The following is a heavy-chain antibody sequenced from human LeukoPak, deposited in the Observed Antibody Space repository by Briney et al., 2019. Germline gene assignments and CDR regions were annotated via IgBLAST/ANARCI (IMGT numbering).Heavy chain of an antibody. CDR2: ISSSSSYI. V-gene: IGHV3-21*01. Sequence: PGGSLRLSCAASGFTFSSYSMNWVRQAPGKGLEWVSPISSSSSYIYYADSVKGRFTISRDNAKNSLYLQMNSLRAEDTAVYYCARERYGVNSGYFQHWGQGTLVTVSS. CDR1: GFTFSSYS. CDR3: ARERYGVNSGYFQH. D-gene: IGHD4-23*01. J-gene: IGHJ1*01.